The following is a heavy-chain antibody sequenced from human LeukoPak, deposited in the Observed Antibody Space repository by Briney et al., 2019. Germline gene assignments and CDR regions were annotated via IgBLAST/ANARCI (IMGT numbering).Heavy chain of an antibody. D-gene: IGHD3-10*01. J-gene: IGHJ4*02. CDR1: GFTFSSYA. V-gene: IGHV3-23*01. CDR2: ISGSGGSA. CDR3: AKGYLMVRALFFGY. Sequence: GGSLRLSCAASGFTFSSYAMSWVRRAPGKGLEWVSAISGSGGSAYYADSVKGRFTISRDNSKNTLYLQMNSLRAEDTAVYYCAKGYLMVRALFFGYWGQGTLVTVSS.